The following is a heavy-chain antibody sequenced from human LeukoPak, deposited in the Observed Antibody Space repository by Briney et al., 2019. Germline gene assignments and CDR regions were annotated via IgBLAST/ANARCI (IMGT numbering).Heavy chain of an antibody. CDR1: GFAFSSYW. J-gene: IGHJ4*02. V-gene: IGHV3-7*01. D-gene: IGHD6-13*01. CDR2: IKQDGSEK. Sequence: PGGSLRLSCAASGFAFSSYWMSWVRQAPGKGLEWVANIKQDGSEKYYVDSVKGRFTISRDNAKNSLYLQMNSLRAEDTAVYYCARVIAAAFLDYWGQGTLVTVSS. CDR3: ARVIAAAFLDY.